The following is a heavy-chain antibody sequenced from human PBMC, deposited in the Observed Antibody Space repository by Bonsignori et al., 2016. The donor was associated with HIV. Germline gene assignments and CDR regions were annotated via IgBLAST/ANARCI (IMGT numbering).Heavy chain of an antibody. Sequence: QITLKESGPTLVKPTQTLTLTCTFSGFSLSSSGVGVGWIRQAPGKALEWLALIYWNDDKRYSPSLKSRLTINKDRSKNQVALTMTNMDPVDTATYYCAHRVFWSGQYAFDIWGQGTTVHRLF. D-gene: IGHD3-3*01. V-gene: IGHV2-5*01. J-gene: IGHJ3*02. CDR2: IYWNDDK. CDR3: AHRVFWSGQYAFDI. CDR1: GFSLSSSGVG.